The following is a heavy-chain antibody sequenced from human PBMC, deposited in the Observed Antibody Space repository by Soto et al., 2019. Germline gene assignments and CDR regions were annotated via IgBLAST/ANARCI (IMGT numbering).Heavy chain of an antibody. D-gene: IGHD2-2*01. V-gene: IGHV4-34*01. Sequence: SETLSLTCAVYGGSFSGYYWSWIRQPPGKGLEWIGSIYYSGSTYYNPSLKSRVTISVDTSKNQFSLKLSSVTAADTAVYYCARLVGIVVVPAAMEAYYYYMDVWGKGTTVTVSS. CDR3: ARLVGIVVVPAAMEAYYYYMDV. J-gene: IGHJ6*03. CDR1: GGSFSGYY. CDR2: IYYSGST.